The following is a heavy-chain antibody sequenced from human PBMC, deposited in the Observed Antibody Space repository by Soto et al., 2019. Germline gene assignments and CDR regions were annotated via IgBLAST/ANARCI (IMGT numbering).Heavy chain of an antibody. CDR1: GGSISSYY. V-gene: IGHV4-59*01. Sequence: PSETLSLTCTVSGGSISSYYWSWIRQPPGKGLEWIGYIYYSGSTNYNPSLKGRVTISVDTSKNQFSLKLSSVTAADTAVYYCARDGAYGGNSGFAPWGQGTLVTVS. CDR2: IYYSGST. D-gene: IGHD4-17*01. CDR3: ARDGAYGGNSGFAP. J-gene: IGHJ5*02.